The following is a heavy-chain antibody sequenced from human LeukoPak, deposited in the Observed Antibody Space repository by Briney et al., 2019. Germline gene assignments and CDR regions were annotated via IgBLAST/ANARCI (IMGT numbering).Heavy chain of an antibody. D-gene: IGHD5-12*01. J-gene: IGHJ4*02. Sequence: PSQTLSLTCAVSGGSISSGGYSWRWIRQPPGKGLEWIGYIYYSGSTNYNPSLKSRATISVDTSKNQFSLKLSSVTAADTAVYYCARHIHSGYGENDYGALDYWGQGTLVTVSS. V-gene: IGHV4-30-4*07. CDR3: ARHIHSGYGENDYGALDY. CDR1: GGSISSGGYS. CDR2: IYYSGST.